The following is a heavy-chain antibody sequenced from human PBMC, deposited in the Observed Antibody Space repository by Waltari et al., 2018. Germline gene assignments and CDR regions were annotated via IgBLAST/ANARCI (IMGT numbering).Heavy chain of an antibody. CDR3: ASGDAFDI. CDR1: GYSISSGYY. J-gene: IGHJ3*02. V-gene: IGHV4-38-2*01. Sequence: QVQLQESGPGLVKPSETLSLTCAASGYSISSGYYWGWIRQPPGKGLEWIGSIYHSGSTYYNPSLKSRVTISVDTSKNQFSLKLSSVTAADTAVYYCASGDAFDIWGQGTMVTVSS. CDR2: IYHSGST.